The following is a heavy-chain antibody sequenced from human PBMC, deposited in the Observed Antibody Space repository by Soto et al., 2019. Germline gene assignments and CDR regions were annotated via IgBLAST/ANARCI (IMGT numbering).Heavy chain of an antibody. Sequence: QVQLVQSGAEVKKPGSSVKVSCKASGGTFNNYGMGWVRQAPGQGLEWMGGIIPMIPRTNYAKKFQGRVTLTADASRSTAYMELRSLRSEDTAVYYCASWDYDVLTGYSYDDWGQGTLVTVSS. V-gene: IGHV1-69*01. CDR1: GGTFNNYG. J-gene: IGHJ4*02. CDR3: ASWDYDVLTGYSYDD. CDR2: IIPMIPRT. D-gene: IGHD3-9*01.